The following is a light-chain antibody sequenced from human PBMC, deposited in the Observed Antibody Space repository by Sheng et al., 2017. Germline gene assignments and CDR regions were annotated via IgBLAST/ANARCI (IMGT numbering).Light chain of an antibody. J-gene: IGKJ1*01. Sequence: EIVMTQSPATLSVSPGERATLSCRASQSVSSNLAWYQQKPGQAPRLLIYGASTRATGIPARFSGSGSGTEFTLTISSLQSEDFAVYYCQQYYISPRTFGQGTKVEMK. V-gene: IGKV3-15*01. CDR3: QQYYISPRT. CDR1: QSVSSN. CDR2: GAS.